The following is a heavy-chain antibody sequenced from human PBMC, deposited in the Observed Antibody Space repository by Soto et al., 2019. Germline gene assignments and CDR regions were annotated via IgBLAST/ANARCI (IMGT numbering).Heavy chain of an antibody. CDR3: ARSQGGSSSLDIYYYYYYGMDV. CDR2: IIPIFGTA. Sequence: QVQLVQSGAEVKKPGSSVKVSCKAPGGTFSSYAISWVRQAPGQGLEWMGGIIPIFGTAKYAQKVQGRVTITADESTSTGYMELSRLRSEDTAVYYCARSQGGSSSLDIYYYYYYGMDVWGQGTTVTVSS. J-gene: IGHJ6*02. CDR1: GGTFSSYA. D-gene: IGHD2-15*01. V-gene: IGHV1-69*01.